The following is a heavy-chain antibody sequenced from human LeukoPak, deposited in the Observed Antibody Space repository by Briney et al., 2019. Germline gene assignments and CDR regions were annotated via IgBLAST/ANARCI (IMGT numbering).Heavy chain of an antibody. CDR1: GDSVSSSPYY. Sequence: SETLSLTCSVSGDSVSSSPYYWGWIRQPPGKGLEWIGNTFSTSTLYNASLRSRVTIVVDTSKNQFSLKLSSVTAVDTAVYYCARKENVYYYFDYWGQGTLVTVSS. CDR3: ARKENVYYYFDY. V-gene: IGHV4-61*05. D-gene: IGHD3-10*01. J-gene: IGHJ4*02. CDR2: TFSTST.